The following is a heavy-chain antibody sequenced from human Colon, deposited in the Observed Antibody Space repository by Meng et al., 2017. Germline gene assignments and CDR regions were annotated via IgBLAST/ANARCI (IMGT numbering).Heavy chain of an antibody. Sequence: QVLLLGSGPGRVKPSGTLSLTCAVSGGSITTNSYWSWVRQSPEKGLEWIGQIDHRGDPYYNPSLKSRVTMSVDRSKSQVSLQLTSVTAADTAVYYCARHGGYYQDYWGQGTLVTVSS. J-gene: IGHJ4*02. CDR3: ARHGGYYQDY. D-gene: IGHD4-23*01. CDR2: IDHRGDP. V-gene: IGHV4-4*02. CDR1: GGSITTNSY.